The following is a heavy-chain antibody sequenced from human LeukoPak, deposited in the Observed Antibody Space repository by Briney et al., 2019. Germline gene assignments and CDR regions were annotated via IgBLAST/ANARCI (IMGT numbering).Heavy chain of an antibody. CDR2: INHSGST. V-gene: IGHV4-34*01. D-gene: IGHD1-14*01. Sequence: SETLSLTCAVYGGFFSGYCWRWIRQPPGKGLECLGEINHSGSTYYNPSLKSRVTISVDTTKNQFSLKLSSVTAADTAVYYCARGSWYHWFDPWGQGTLVTVSS. J-gene: IGHJ5*02. CDR1: GGFFSGYC. CDR3: ARGSWYHWFDP.